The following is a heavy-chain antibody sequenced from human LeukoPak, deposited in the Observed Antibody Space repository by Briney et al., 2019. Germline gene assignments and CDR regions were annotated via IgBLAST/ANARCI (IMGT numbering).Heavy chain of an antibody. CDR1: GGSISSYY. V-gene: IGHV4-4*07. J-gene: IGHJ4*02. D-gene: IGHD6-13*01. CDR2: IYTSGST. CDR3: ARVIAAAGTLDY. Sequence: SETLSLTCTVSGGSISSYYWSWIRQPAGKGLEWIGRIYTSGSTNYNPSLKSRVTMPVDTSKNQFSLKLSSVTAADTAVYYCARVIAAAGTLDYWGQGTLVTVSS.